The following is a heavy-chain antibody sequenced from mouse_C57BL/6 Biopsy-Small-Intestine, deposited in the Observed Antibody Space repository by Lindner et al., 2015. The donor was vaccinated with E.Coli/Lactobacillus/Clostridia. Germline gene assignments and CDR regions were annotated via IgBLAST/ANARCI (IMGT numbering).Heavy chain of an antibody. Sequence: VQLQESGAELVKPGASVKMFCKASGYTFTAYPIEWMKQNHEKSLEWIGNFHPYNDDTKYNEKFKGTATLTVEKSSTTVYLELSRLTSDDSGVYFCARGSLGRFFFDFWGQGTTLTVSS. J-gene: IGHJ2*01. CDR2: FHPYNDDT. CDR3: ARGSLGRFFFDF. CDR1: GYTFTAYP. D-gene: IGHD4-1*01. V-gene: IGHV1-47*01.